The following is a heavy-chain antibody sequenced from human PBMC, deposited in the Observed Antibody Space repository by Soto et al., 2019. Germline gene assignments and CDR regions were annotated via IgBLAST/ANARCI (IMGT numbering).Heavy chain of an antibody. D-gene: IGHD5-12*01. CDR1: GGAISGRSNY. Sequence: PSETLSLTCAVSGGAISGRSNYWGWIRQPPGKGPEYIGSIYSGGSTYYNPSLKSRVTLSVDATQNQFSLKLSSVTAADTAVYYCARAYGGYADYWGQGALVTVSS. CDR3: ARAYGGYADY. J-gene: IGHJ4*02. V-gene: IGHV4-39*07. CDR2: IYSGGST.